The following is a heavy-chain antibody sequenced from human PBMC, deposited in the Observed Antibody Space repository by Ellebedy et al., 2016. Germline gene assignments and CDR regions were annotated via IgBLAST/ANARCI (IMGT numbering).Heavy chain of an antibody. V-gene: IGHV3-48*04. D-gene: IGHD6-25*01. CDR2: ISADGDTI. Sequence: GGSLRLSXEVTGVNFRTFSLNWVRQAPGKGLEWVAFISADGDTIYYAKSVKGRFTISRDDADSSLSLQMNSLRGDDTAVYYCVAALDYWGQGTLVTVS. J-gene: IGHJ4*02. CDR3: VAALDY. CDR1: GVNFRTFS.